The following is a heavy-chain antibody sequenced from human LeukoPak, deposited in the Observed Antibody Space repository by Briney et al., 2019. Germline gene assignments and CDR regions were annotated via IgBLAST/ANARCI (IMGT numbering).Heavy chain of an antibody. CDR1: GGSISSSSYY. Sequence: SQTLSLTCTVSGGSISSSSYYWGWIRQPPGKGLEWIGSIYYSGSTYYNPSLKSRVTISVDTSKNQFSLKLSSVTAADTAVYYCAGAYCGGDCYWDWYFDLWGRGTLVTVSS. D-gene: IGHD2-21*01. J-gene: IGHJ2*01. CDR2: IYYSGST. V-gene: IGHV4-39*01. CDR3: AGAYCGGDCYWDWYFDL.